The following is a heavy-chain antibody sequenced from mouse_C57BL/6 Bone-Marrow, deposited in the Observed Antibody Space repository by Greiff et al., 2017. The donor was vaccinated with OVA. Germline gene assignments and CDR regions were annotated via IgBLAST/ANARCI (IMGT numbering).Heavy chain of an antibody. Sequence: QVHVKQPGAELVKPGASVKLSCKASGYTFTSYWMHWVKQRPGRGLEWIGRIDPNSGGTKYNEKFKSKATLTVDKPSSTAYMQLSSLTSEDSAVYYCARSGDGYYDDWYFDVWGTGTTVTVSS. CDR1: GYTFTSYW. CDR2: IDPNSGGT. J-gene: IGHJ1*03. D-gene: IGHD2-3*01. V-gene: IGHV1-72*01. CDR3: ARSGDGYYDDWYFDV.